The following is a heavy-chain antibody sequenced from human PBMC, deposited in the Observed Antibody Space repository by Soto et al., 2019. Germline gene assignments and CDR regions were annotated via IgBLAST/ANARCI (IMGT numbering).Heavy chain of an antibody. CDR2: ISGSGGST. Sequence: GGSLRLSCAAPGFTFSSYAMSWVRQAPGKGLEWVSAISGSGGSTYYADSVKGRFTISRDNSKNTLYLQMNSLRAEDTAVYYCAKEGGYCSSTSCYTWFDYWGQGTLVTVSS. D-gene: IGHD2-2*02. V-gene: IGHV3-23*01. J-gene: IGHJ4*02. CDR1: GFTFSSYA. CDR3: AKEGGYCSSTSCYTWFDY.